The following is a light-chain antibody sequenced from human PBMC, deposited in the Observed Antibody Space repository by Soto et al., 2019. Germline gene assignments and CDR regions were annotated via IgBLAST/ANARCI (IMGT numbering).Light chain of an antibody. CDR2: EVS. Sequence: HSVLTQPASVSGSPGQSITISCTGTSSDVGGYNYVSWYQQHPGKAPKLMIYEVSNRPSGVSNRFSGSKSGNTASLTISGLQAEDEADYYCSSYTSSSTWVFGGGTQLTVL. V-gene: IGLV2-14*01. J-gene: IGLJ3*02. CDR1: SSDVGGYNY. CDR3: SSYTSSSTWV.